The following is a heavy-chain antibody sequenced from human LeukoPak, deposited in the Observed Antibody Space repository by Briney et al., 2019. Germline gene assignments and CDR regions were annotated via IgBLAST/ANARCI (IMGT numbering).Heavy chain of an antibody. CDR2: ISYDGSNK. Sequence: GGSLRLSCAASGFTFSSYATHWVRQAPGKGLEWVAVISYDGSNKYYADSVKGRFTISRDNSKNTLYLQMNSLRAEDTAVYYCARARGYSGYDSEFDYWGQGTLVTVSS. V-gene: IGHV3-30*01. CDR3: ARARGYSGYDSEFDY. CDR1: GFTFSSYA. D-gene: IGHD5-12*01. J-gene: IGHJ4*02.